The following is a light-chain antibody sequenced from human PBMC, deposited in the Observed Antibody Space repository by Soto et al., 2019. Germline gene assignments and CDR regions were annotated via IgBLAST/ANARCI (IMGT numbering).Light chain of an antibody. Sequence: EIVLTQSPATLSLSPGERATLSCRASQSVGNNLAWYQQKPGQAPGLLIYEASTRATGIPARFSGSGSGTDFTLTISSLEPEDFAVYYCQQRYRWPPITFGQGTRLEIK. V-gene: IGKV3-11*01. J-gene: IGKJ5*01. CDR1: QSVGNN. CDR2: EAS. CDR3: QQRYRWPPIT.